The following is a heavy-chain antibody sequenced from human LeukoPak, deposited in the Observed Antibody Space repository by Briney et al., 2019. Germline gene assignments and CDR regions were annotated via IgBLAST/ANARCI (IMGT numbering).Heavy chain of an antibody. V-gene: IGHV3-30-3*01. D-gene: IGHD6-19*01. Sequence: PGRSLRLSCAASGFTFSSYAMHWVRQAPGKGLEWVAVISYDGSNKYYADSVKGRFTISRDNSKNTLYLQMNSLRAEDTAVYYCARDPSSEQWPPLQYFQHWGQGTPATVSS. CDR1: GFTFSSYA. J-gene: IGHJ1*01. CDR2: ISYDGSNK. CDR3: ARDPSSEQWPPLQYFQH.